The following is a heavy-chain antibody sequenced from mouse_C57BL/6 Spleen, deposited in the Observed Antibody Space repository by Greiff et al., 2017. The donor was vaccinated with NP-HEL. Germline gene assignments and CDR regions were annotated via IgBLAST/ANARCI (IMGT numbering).Heavy chain of an antibody. V-gene: IGHV1-62-2*01. CDR1: GYTFTEYT. CDR3: ARHYHYYGSSWGFAY. CDR2: FYPGSGSI. D-gene: IGHD1-1*01. Sequence: QVQLQQSGAELVKPGASVKLSCKASGYTFTEYTIHWVKQRSGQGLEWIGWFYPGSGSIKYNEKFKDKATLTADKSSSTVYMVLSRMTSEDAAVYYCARHYHYYGSSWGFAYWGQGTLVTVSA. J-gene: IGHJ3*01.